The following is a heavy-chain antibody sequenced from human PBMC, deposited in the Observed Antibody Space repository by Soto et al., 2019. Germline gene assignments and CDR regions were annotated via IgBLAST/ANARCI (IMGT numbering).Heavy chain of an antibody. D-gene: IGHD3-3*01. CDR3: ARHVQDFWSGYSSDY. CDR1: GYSFTSYW. Sequence: RGESLKISCKGSGYSFTSYWIGWVRQMPGKGLEWMWIIYPGDSDTRYSPSFQGQVTISADKSISTAYLQWSSRKASDTAMYYFARHVQDFWSGYSSDYWGQGTLVIVSS. CDR2: IYPGDSDT. J-gene: IGHJ4*02. V-gene: IGHV5-51*01.